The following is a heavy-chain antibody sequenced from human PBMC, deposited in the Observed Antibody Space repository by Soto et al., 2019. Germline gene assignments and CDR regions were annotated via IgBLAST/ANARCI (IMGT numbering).Heavy chain of an antibody. CDR2: IDPDDSYT. CDR3: ACFPPATNSSGSTCTGY. D-gene: IGHD3-22*01. CDR1: GYSFTNFW. V-gene: IGHV5-10-1*01. Sequence: GESLKISCRGSGYSFTNFWIHWVRQMAGEGLEWMGRIDPDDSYTNYSPSFEGNVTISADKSISTAYMQWRSLQASNTAIYYCACFPPATNSSGSTCTGYWGQGTTVTVSS. J-gene: IGHJ4*02.